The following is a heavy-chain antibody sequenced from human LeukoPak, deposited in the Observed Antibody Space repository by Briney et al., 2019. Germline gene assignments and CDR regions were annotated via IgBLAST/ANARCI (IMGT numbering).Heavy chain of an antibody. D-gene: IGHD6-13*01. Sequence: GGSLRLSCAASGFTFSSYVMHWVRQAPGKGLEWVAVIRYDGNNRYYADSVRGRFAISRDNSKNTLYLQMNSLRADDTALYYCARGFSSTCVDYWGQGTLVSVFS. CDR1: GFTFSSYV. CDR2: IRYDGNNR. CDR3: ARGFSSTCVDY. V-gene: IGHV3-33*01. J-gene: IGHJ4*02.